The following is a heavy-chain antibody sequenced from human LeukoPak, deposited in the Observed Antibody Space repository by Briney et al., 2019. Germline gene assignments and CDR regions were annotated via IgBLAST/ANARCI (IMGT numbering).Heavy chain of an antibody. CDR3: ARAGTVASSSVDY. CDR2: INHSGST. J-gene: IGHJ4*02. V-gene: IGHV4-34*01. D-gene: IGHD2-2*01. CDR1: GGSFSGYY. Sequence: SETLSLTRAVYGGSFSGYYWSWIRQPPGKGLEWIGEINHSGSTNYNPSLKSRVTISVDTSKNQFSLKLSSVTAADTAVYYCARAGTVASSSVDYWGQGTLVTVSS.